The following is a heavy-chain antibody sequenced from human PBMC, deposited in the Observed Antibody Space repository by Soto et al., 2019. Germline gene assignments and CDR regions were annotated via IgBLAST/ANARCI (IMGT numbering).Heavy chain of an antibody. V-gene: IGHV3-7*05. CDR1: GFMFSNSW. D-gene: IGHD5-18*01. Sequence: GGSLRLSCAASGFMFSNSWMSWVRQAPNKGLEWVANINQDGSEKHCVDSVKGRFTISRDNVKNSLYLQMNSLRAEDTAVYYCAKLRIQLWTYFDYWGQGTLVTVSS. J-gene: IGHJ4*02. CDR3: AKLRIQLWTYFDY. CDR2: INQDGSEK.